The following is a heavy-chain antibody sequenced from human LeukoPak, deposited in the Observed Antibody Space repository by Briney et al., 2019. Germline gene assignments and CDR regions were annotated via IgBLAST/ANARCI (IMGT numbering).Heavy chain of an antibody. J-gene: IGHJ4*02. V-gene: IGHV4-31*01. CDR1: GGSISSGGYY. CDR2: IYYSGST. D-gene: IGHD5-18*01. Sequence: SETLSLTCTVSGGSISSGGYYWSWIRQHPGKGLEWIGCIYYSGSTYYNPSLKSQVTISVDTSKNQFSLKLSSVTAADTAVYYCARVGYSYGFVDYWGQGTLVTVSS. CDR3: ARVGYSYGFVDY.